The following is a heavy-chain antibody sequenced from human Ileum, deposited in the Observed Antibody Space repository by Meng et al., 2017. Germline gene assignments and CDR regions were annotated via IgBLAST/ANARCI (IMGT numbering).Heavy chain of an antibody. Sequence: GESLKISCAASGFTLSSYWMHWVRQDPGKGLVWVSRINSDGSTTNYADSVKGRFTISRDNAKNTLYLQMNSLRVEDTAVYYCARVIVGTTEKFDFWGQGTLVTVSS. V-gene: IGHV3-74*01. J-gene: IGHJ4*02. CDR3: ARVIVGTTEKFDF. D-gene: IGHD1-26*01. CDR1: GFTLSSYW. CDR2: INSDGSTT.